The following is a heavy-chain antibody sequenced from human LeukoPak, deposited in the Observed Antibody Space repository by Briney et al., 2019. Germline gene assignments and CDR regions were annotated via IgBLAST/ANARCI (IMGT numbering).Heavy chain of an antibody. CDR2: IIPLLRTA. J-gene: IGHJ1*01. CDR1: GGSFNKYG. Sequence: GASVKVSCKASGGSFNKYGFNWVRQAPGQGLEWMGGIIPLLRTANYARKFQGRVTITADASTTTAYMELSSLRSEDTAVYYCATAYNWDEYFQYWGQGTLVTVSS. V-gene: IGHV1-69*13. D-gene: IGHD1-20*01. CDR3: ATAYNWDEYFQY.